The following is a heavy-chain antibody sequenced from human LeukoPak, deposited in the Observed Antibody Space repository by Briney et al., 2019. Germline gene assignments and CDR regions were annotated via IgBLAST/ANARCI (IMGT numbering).Heavy chain of an antibody. V-gene: IGHV4-59*08. Sequence: SETLSLTCTVSGDSISSYYWSWIRQPPGKGLEWIGYIYYSGTTSYNPSLKSRVIISVDTSKNQFSLKLSSVTAADTAVYYCARHVRRTYHRYFDYWGQGILVTVSS. CDR2: IYYSGTT. CDR3: ARHVRRTYHRYFDY. CDR1: GDSISSYY. J-gene: IGHJ4*02. D-gene: IGHD1-14*01.